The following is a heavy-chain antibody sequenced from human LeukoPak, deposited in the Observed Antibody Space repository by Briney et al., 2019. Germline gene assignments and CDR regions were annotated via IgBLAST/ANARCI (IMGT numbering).Heavy chain of an antibody. J-gene: IGHJ4*02. CDR2: ISSSSSYT. CDR3: ARADYMTANDY. D-gene: IGHD2-21*02. V-gene: IGHV3-11*05. Sequence: LSLTCTVSGGSISSSSYYWGLIRQAPGKGLEWVSYISSSSSYTNYADSVKGRFTISRDNAKNALYLQMNSLRAEDTAVYYCARADYMTANDYWGQGTLVTVSS. CDR1: GGSISSSSYY.